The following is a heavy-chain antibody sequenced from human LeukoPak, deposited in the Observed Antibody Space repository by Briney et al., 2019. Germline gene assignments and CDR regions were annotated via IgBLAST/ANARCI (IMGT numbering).Heavy chain of an antibody. V-gene: IGHV4-4*07. CDR3: AREGGRIVGATDAFDI. Sequence: SETLSLTCTVSGGSIGSYYWSWIRQPAGKGLEWIGRIYTSGSTNYNPSLKSRVTMSVDTSKNQFSLKLSSVTAADTAVYYCAREGGRIVGATDAFDIWGQGAMVTVSS. CDR1: GGSIGSYY. CDR2: IYTSGST. D-gene: IGHD1-26*01. J-gene: IGHJ3*02.